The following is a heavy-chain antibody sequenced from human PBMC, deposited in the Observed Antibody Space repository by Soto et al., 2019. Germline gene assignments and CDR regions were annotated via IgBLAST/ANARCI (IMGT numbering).Heavy chain of an antibody. V-gene: IGHV4-30-2*01. CDR3: GGRGYYHNSGMDV. Sequence: QLQLQESGSGLVKPSQTLSLTCAVSGGSISSGGYSWSWIRQPPGKGLEWIGYIYHSGSTYYNPSLKSRVTISVDRSKNTVSLKLSFVTAADTAVYYCGGRGYYHNSGMDVWGQGTTVTVSS. J-gene: IGHJ6*01. D-gene: IGHD3-22*01. CDR2: IYHSGST. CDR1: GGSISSGGYS.